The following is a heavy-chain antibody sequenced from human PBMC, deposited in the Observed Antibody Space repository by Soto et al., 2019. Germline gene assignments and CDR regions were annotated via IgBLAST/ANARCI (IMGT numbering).Heavy chain of an antibody. CDR3: AILASPVSAFDI. D-gene: IGHD2-21*01. Sequence: QVQLVQSGAEVKKPGSSVKVSCKASGGTFSSYAISWVRQAPGQGLEWMGGIIPIFGTAHYAQKFQGRVTIPADEATSTAYMELGSLRSEDTAVYYCAILASPVSAFDIWGQGTMFTVSS. CDR1: GGTFSSYA. CDR2: IIPIFGTA. J-gene: IGHJ3*02. V-gene: IGHV1-69*01.